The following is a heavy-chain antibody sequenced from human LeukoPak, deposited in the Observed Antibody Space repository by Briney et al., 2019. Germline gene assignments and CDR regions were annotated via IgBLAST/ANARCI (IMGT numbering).Heavy chain of an antibody. J-gene: IGHJ4*02. Sequence: GGSLRLSCAASGFTFSSYSMNWVRQAPGKGLEWVSSISSSSSYIYYADSVKGRFAISRDNAKNSLYLQMNSLRTEDTAVYYCARVGPSDIVVVVALDYWGQGTLVTVSS. CDR1: GFTFSSYS. CDR2: ISSSSSYI. CDR3: ARVGPSDIVVVVALDY. V-gene: IGHV3-21*01. D-gene: IGHD2-15*01.